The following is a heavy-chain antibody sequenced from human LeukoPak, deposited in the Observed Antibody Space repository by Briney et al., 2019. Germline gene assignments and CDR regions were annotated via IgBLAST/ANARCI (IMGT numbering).Heavy chain of an antibody. CDR2: ISGNGGST. D-gene: IGHD6-19*01. CDR1: GFTFSIYA. J-gene: IGHJ4*02. V-gene: IGHV3-23*01. Sequence: TGGSLRLSCAASGFTFSIYAMSWVRQAPGKGLEWVSAISGNGGSTYYADSVKGRFTISRDNSKNTLYLQMNSLRAEDTAVYYCAKDYRYSSGWYPSQLIDYWGQGTLVTVSS. CDR3: AKDYRYSSGWYPSQLIDY.